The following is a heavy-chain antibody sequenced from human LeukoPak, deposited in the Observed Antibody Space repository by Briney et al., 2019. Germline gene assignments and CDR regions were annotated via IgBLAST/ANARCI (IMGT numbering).Heavy chain of an antibody. Sequence: ASVKVSCKASGYTLTSYGISWVRQAPGQGLEWMGWISAYNGNTNYAQKLQGRVTMTTDTSTSTAYMELRSLRSDDTAVYYCARGGSNYDILTGPLLPFDYWGQGALVTVSS. D-gene: IGHD3-9*01. J-gene: IGHJ4*02. CDR1: GYTLTSYG. CDR2: ISAYNGNT. V-gene: IGHV1-18*01. CDR3: ARGGSNYDILTGPLLPFDY.